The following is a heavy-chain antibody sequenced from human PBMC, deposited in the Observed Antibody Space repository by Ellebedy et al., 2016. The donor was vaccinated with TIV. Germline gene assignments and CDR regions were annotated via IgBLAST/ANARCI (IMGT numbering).Heavy chain of an antibody. CDR3: ARSSGSYCDY. Sequence: NWIRQPPGKALEWLALIDWDDDKHYSTSLKTRLTISKDTSKNQVVLTMTNMDPVDTATYYCARSSGSYCDYWGQGTLVTVSS. V-gene: IGHV2-70*01. J-gene: IGHJ4*02. CDR2: IDWDDDK. D-gene: IGHD1-26*01.